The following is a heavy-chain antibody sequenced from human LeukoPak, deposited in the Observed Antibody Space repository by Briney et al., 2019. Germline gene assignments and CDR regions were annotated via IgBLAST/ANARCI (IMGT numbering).Heavy chain of an antibody. V-gene: IGHV4-61*02. Sequence: PSQTLSLTCTVSGVSITSGTYYWTWIRQPARKGLEWIGRIYTSGSTNYNPSLKSRVIMSVDTSKNQFSLKLSSVTAADTAVYYCARDRHLGQLTPFDIWGQETMVTVSS. J-gene: IGHJ3*02. D-gene: IGHD5-18*01. CDR3: ARDRHLGQLTPFDI. CDR2: IYTSGST. CDR1: GVSITSGTYY.